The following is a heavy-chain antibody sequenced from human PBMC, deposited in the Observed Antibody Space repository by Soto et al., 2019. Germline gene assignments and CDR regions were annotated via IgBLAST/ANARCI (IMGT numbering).Heavy chain of an antibody. Sequence: PSETLSLTCTVSGGSISSYYWSWIRQPPGKGLEWIGYIYYSGSTNYNPSLKSRVTISVDTSKNQFSLKLSSVTAADTAVYYCARDLHYGTFDYWGQGTLVTVSS. D-gene: IGHD3-10*01. CDR3: ARDLHYGTFDY. CDR2: IYYSGST. CDR1: GGSISSYY. V-gene: IGHV4-59*01. J-gene: IGHJ4*02.